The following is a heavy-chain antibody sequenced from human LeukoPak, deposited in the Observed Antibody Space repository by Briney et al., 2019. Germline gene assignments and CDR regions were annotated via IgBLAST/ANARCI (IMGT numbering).Heavy chain of an antibody. V-gene: IGHV1-2*02. D-gene: IGHD3-16*02. CDR2: INPNSGGT. J-gene: IGHJ4*02. CDR1: GYTFTGYY. Sequence: GASVKVSCKASGYTFTGYYMHWVRQAPGQGLEWMGWINPNSGGTNYAQKFQGRVTMTRDTSISTAYMELSRLRSDDTAVYYCARGQYDYVWGSYRSAYYFDYWGQGTLVTVSS. CDR3: ARGQYDYVWGSYRSAYYFDY.